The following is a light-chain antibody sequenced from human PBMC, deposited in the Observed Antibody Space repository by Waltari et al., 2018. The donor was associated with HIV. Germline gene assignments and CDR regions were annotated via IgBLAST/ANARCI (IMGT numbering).Light chain of an antibody. CDR1: SSELGRYKV. Sequence: QSALTQPASGSGSPGQCGTISCTGSSSELGRYKVVCWYQQHPGKVPKLLIVDVDSRPSGVSNRFSGSKSDNTASLTISGLQAEDEATYSCSSYARSSVLFGGGTKVTVL. CDR2: DVD. V-gene: IGLV2-23*02. CDR3: SSYARSSVL. J-gene: IGLJ2*01.